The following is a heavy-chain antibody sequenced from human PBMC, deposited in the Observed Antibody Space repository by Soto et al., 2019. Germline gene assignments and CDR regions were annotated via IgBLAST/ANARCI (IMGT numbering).Heavy chain of an antibody. D-gene: IGHD6-19*01. V-gene: IGHV3-23*01. CDR3: AKDVQHYSSGSLDY. CDR2: ISDSGGST. Sequence: GGSLRLSCAASGFTFSSHAMGWVRQAPGKGLEWVSGISDSGGSTYYADSVKGRFTISRDNSKNTLYLQMNSLRAEDAAVYYCAKDVQHYSSGSLDYWGQGTLVTVSS. CDR1: GFTFSSHA. J-gene: IGHJ4*02.